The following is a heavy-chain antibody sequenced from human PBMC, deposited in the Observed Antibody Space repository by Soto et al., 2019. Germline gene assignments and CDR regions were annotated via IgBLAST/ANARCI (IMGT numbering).Heavy chain of an antibody. CDR3: ARGGGYNWFFEF. CDR2: IIPIFGSP. Sequence: GASVKGSCKGSGSTFSNYAISWVRQAPGQGLEWMGGIIPIFGSPYYAHKFQGRVTITADNSASTAILELRSLRSEDTAAYYCARGGGYNWFFEFWGRGTLVTVSS. V-gene: IGHV1-69*06. CDR1: GSTFSNYA. D-gene: IGHD5-12*01. J-gene: IGHJ2*01.